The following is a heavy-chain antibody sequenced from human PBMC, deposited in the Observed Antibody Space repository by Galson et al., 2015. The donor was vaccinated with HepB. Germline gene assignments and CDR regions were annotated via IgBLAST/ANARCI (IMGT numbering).Heavy chain of an antibody. V-gene: IGHV1-18*04. CDR2: ISAYNGNT. J-gene: IGHJ6*02. CDR3: ARGGGTMKTRTYYGMDV. CDR1: GYTFTSYG. D-gene: IGHD3-22*01. Sequence: SVKVSCKASGYTFTSYGISWVRQAPGQGLEWMGWISAYNGNTNYAQKLQGRVTMTTDTSTSTAYMELRSLRSDDTAVYYCARGGGTMKTRTYYGMDVWGQGTTVTVSS.